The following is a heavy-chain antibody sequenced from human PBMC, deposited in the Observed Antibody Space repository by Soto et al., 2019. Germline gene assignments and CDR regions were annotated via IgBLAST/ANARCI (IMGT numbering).Heavy chain of an antibody. CDR3: TRGPPRVQWFDP. Sequence: KTSETLSLTCTVSGGAVSSGTYYWMWIRQPPGKGLEWIGHIYFTGSTNYNPSLKSRVTMSLDTSRNQFSLKLSSVTAADTAVYYCTRGPPRVQWFDPWGLGTLVTVSS. V-gene: IGHV4-61*01. CDR2: IYFTGST. CDR1: GGAVSSGTYY. J-gene: IGHJ5*02.